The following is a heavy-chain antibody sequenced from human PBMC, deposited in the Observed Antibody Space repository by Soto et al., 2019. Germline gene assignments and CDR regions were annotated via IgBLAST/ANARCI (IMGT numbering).Heavy chain of an antibody. D-gene: IGHD2-2*01. CDR3: VRSGCSSTACHTDWFDP. V-gene: IGHV4-30-2*01. CDR1: GASVDSGGYS. J-gene: IGHJ5*02. CDR2: IYHGVST. Sequence: PSETLSLTCAVSGASVDSGGYSWSWIRQPPGKGLEWIGYIYHGVSTDYNPSLKSRVTISVDSSKNLFSLSLSSVTAADTAVYFCVRSGCSSTACHTDWFDPWGPGTLVTVSS.